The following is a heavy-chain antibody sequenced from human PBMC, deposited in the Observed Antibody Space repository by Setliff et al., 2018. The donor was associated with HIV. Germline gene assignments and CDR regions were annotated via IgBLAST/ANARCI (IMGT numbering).Heavy chain of an antibody. CDR3: ARTLPQYTNLFDY. D-gene: IGHD5-18*01. Sequence: GSVQVSCKASGYTFTNYYMHWVRQAPGQGLEWMGWINPNSGGTNYAQKFQGRVTMTRDTSISTAYMELSRLRSDDTAVYYCARTLPQYTNLFDYWGQGTLVTVSS. CDR2: INPNSGGT. J-gene: IGHJ4*02. V-gene: IGHV1-2*02. CDR1: GYTFTNYY.